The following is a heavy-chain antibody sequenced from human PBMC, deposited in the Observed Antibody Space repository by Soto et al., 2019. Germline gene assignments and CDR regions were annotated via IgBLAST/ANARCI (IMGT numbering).Heavy chain of an antibody. V-gene: IGHV3-23*01. Sequence: EVQLLESGGGLVQPGGSLKLSCAASGFSFDSHSMSWVRQAPGKGLEWVAGISGSGYSKYHADSVRGRFTISRDNSWNTRTLQMNSLRAEDTALYYCAKSRGDRWSTYYVDAWGQGTVVTVSS. CDR2: ISGSGYSK. CDR3: AKSRGDRWSTYYVDA. J-gene: IGHJ4*02. D-gene: IGHD1-26*01. CDR1: GFSFDSHS.